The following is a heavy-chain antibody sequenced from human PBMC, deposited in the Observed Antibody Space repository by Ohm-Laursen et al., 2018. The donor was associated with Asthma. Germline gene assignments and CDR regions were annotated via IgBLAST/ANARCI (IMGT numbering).Heavy chain of an antibody. D-gene: IGHD3-16*01. CDR2: ISYDGSNK. J-gene: IGHJ6*02. V-gene: IGHV3-30-3*01. Sequence: SLRLSCAASGFTFSSYAMHWVRQAPGKGLEWVAVISYDGSNKYYADSVKGRFTVSRDNAKNSLYLQMNNPRAEDAAIYYCAREWGGMDVWGQGTTVTVSS. CDR1: GFTFSSYA. CDR3: AREWGGMDV.